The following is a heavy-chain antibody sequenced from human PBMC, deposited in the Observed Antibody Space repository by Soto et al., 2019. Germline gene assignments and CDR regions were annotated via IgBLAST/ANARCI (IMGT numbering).Heavy chain of an antibody. J-gene: IGHJ6*03. Sequence: GGSLRLSCAASGFTVSSNYMSWVRQAPGKGLEWVSVIYSGGSTYYADSVKGRFTISRDNSKNTLYLQMNSLRAEDTAVYYCARDKVEWLLQSYYYYYYMDVWGKGTTVTVSS. D-gene: IGHD3-3*01. V-gene: IGHV3-66*01. CDR3: ARDKVEWLLQSYYYYYYMDV. CDR2: IYSGGST. CDR1: GFTVSSNY.